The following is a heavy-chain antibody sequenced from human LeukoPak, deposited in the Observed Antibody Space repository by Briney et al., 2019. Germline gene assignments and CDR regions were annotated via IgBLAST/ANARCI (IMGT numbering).Heavy chain of an antibody. V-gene: IGHV3-21*01. Sequence: GGSLRLSCAASGFSFSSYSMKWVRQAPGKGLEWVSSISSSSNYIYYADSVKGRFTISRDNAKNSLYLQMNSLRAEDTAVYYCARSGDGDFDWYVDYWGQGTLVTVSS. J-gene: IGHJ4*02. D-gene: IGHD3-9*01. CDR3: ARSGDGDFDWYVDY. CDR2: ISSSSNYI. CDR1: GFSFSSYS.